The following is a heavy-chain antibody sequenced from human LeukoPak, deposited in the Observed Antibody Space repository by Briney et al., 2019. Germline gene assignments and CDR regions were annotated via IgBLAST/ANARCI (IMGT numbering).Heavy chain of an antibody. D-gene: IGHD6-13*01. J-gene: IGHJ4*02. Sequence: KAGGSLRLSCAASGFTFSSYVMNWVRQAPGKGLEWVSSISSSSSYIYYADSVKGRFTISRDNAKNSLYLQMNSLRAEDTAVYYCARGPGIAAAGPQPFDYWGQGTLVTVSS. V-gene: IGHV3-21*01. CDR2: ISSSSSYI. CDR1: GFTFSSYV. CDR3: ARGPGIAAAGPQPFDY.